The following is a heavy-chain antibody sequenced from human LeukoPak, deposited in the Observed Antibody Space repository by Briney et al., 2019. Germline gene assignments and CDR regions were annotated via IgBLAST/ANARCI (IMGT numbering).Heavy chain of an antibody. CDR1: GFPFSSYW. D-gene: IGHD2-21*01. CDR2: IKQDGGET. J-gene: IGHJ4*02. CDR3: ARSGTYCGGDCYQLDY. Sequence: PGGSLRLSCAASGFPFSSYWMSWVRQAPGKGLEWVANIKQDGGETFYVDSVKGRFTISRDNAKNLLYLQMNSLRAEDTAVYYCARSGTYCGGDCYQLDYWGQGTLVTVSS. V-gene: IGHV3-7*03.